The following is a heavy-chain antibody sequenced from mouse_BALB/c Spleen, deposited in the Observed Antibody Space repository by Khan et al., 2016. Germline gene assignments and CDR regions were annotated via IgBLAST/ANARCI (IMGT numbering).Heavy chain of an antibody. V-gene: IGHV10-1*02. CDR1: GFIFSTYA. D-gene: IGHD2-4*01. CDR3: VRPPYDYDPAWFAY. Sequence: EVQLVESGGGLVLPKGSLKLSCAASGFIFSTYAMNWVRQAPGKGLEWVARIRSKSNNYATYYDDSLKDRFTISRDDSRGMVYLQMNNLKTEDTAMYYCVRPPYDYDPAWFAYWGQGTLVTVST. CDR2: IRSKSNNYAT. J-gene: IGHJ3*01.